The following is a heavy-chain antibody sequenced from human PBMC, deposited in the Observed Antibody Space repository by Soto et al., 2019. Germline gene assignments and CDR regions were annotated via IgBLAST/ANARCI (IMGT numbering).Heavy chain of an antibody. Sequence: EMQRVESGGGLVQPGGSLILSCAASGFTFSGSAMHWVRQASGKGLEWVGRIRSKAYSYATAYAASVNGRFTLSRDDSKNTAYLQMNSLKSEDTAVYYCSRSSKTGDDAFDIWGQGTMVTVSS. J-gene: IGHJ3*02. CDR1: GFTFSGSA. CDR2: IRSKAYSYAT. V-gene: IGHV3-73*01. CDR3: SRSSKTGDDAFDI. D-gene: IGHD7-27*01.